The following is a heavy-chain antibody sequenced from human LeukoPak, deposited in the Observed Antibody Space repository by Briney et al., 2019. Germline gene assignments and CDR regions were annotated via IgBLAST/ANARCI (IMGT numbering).Heavy chain of an antibody. D-gene: IGHD3-9*01. CDR2: ISAYTGNT. J-gene: IGHJ4*02. Sequence: ASVKVSSKASGYTFTSYGISWVRQAPGQGLEWMGWISAYTGNTKYAQKFQGRVTMTADTSTRTAYMELRSLRTDDTAVYYCARDLDDILTAYKPITYYFDYWGQGTLVTVSS. V-gene: IGHV1-18*01. CDR3: ARDLDDILTAYKPITYYFDY. CDR1: GYTFTSYG.